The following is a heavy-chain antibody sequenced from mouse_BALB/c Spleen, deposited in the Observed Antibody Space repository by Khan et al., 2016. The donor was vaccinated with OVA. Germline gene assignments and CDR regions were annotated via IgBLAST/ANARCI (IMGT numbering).Heavy chain of an antibody. CDR2: IWSGGST. CDR1: GFSLSSYG. Sequence: QVQLKQSGPGLVQPSQSLSITCTVSGFSLSSYGVHWVRQSPGKGLEWLGVIWSGGSTDYNAAFKSRLSISKDHSKSPVFFKMNSLQANDTARYYCARNGDYVHWYFDVWGAGTTVTVSS. J-gene: IGHJ1*01. V-gene: IGHV2-2*02. D-gene: IGHD2-13*01. CDR3: ARNGDYVHWYFDV.